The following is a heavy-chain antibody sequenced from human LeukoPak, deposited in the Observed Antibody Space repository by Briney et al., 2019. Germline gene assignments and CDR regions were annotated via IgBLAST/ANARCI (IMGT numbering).Heavy chain of an antibody. Sequence: SETLSLTCTVSGGSINSYYWSWIRQSPGKGLEWIGYMYYSGSTNYNPSLKSRVTISSDTSKNQFSLKLTSVTAADTAVYYCARDHGSGWDGDAFDIWGQGTMVTVSS. J-gene: IGHJ3*02. V-gene: IGHV4-59*01. CDR2: MYYSGST. CDR1: GGSINSYY. D-gene: IGHD6-19*01. CDR3: ARDHGSGWDGDAFDI.